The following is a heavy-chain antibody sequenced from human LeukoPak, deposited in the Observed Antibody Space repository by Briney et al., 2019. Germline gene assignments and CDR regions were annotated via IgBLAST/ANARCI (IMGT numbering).Heavy chain of an antibody. CDR1: GGSISSYY. D-gene: IGHD2-8*01. V-gene: IGHV4-59*01. CDR2: IYYSGST. Sequence: SETLSLTCTVSGGSISSYYWSWIRQPPGKGLEWIGYIYYSGSTNYNPSLKGRVTISVDTSKNQFSLKLSSVTAADTAVYYCAREAMYCTNGVCHDYWGQGTLVTVSS. J-gene: IGHJ4*02. CDR3: AREAMYCTNGVCHDY.